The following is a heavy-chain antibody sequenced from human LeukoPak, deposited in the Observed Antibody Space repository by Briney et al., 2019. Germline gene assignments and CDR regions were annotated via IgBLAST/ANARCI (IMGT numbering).Heavy chain of an antibody. CDR2: ISGSGYST. V-gene: IGHV3-23*01. CDR1: GFTFSNYA. D-gene: IGHD4-17*01. Sequence: PGGSLRLSCAASGFTFSNYAMNWVRQALGKGLEWVSVISGSGYSTYYADSVKGRFTISRDNSKNTLYLQTNSLRAEDTAVYYCAKDYGDYAYYFHYWGQGTLVTVSS. J-gene: IGHJ4*02. CDR3: AKDYGDYAYYFHY.